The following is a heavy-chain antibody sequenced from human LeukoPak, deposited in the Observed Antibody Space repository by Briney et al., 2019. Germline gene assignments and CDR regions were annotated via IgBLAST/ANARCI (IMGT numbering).Heavy chain of an antibody. J-gene: IGHJ5*02. CDR1: GFTFSSYG. CDR2: IRYDGSNK. CDR3: ARDRIAVAGYNWFDP. V-gene: IGHV3-30*02. Sequence: GGSLRLSCAASGFTFSSYGMHWVHQAPGKGLEWVAFIRYDGSNKYYADSVKGRFTISRDNSKNTLYRQMNSLRAEDTAVYYCARDRIAVAGYNWFDPWGQGTLVTVSS. D-gene: IGHD6-19*01.